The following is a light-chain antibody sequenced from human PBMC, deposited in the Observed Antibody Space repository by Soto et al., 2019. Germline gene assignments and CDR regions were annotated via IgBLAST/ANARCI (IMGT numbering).Light chain of an antibody. J-gene: IGLJ3*02. V-gene: IGLV2-8*01. Sequence: QSALTQPASVSGSPGQSITISCTGTSSDVGYYNHVSWYQQHPGKAPKLMIYEVNKRPSGVPDRFSGSKSGYTASLTVSGLQTEDEAFYYCSSSAGIYHYLVFGGGTKVTVL. CDR3: SSSAGIYHYLV. CDR2: EVN. CDR1: SSDVGYYNH.